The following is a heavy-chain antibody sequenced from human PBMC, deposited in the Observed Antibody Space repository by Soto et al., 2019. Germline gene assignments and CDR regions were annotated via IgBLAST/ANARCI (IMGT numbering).Heavy chain of an antibody. J-gene: IGHJ6*02. CDR3: ARHGLAVGDTTIYYYYYGMDV. V-gene: IGHV5-51*01. CDR1: GYSFTSYW. D-gene: IGHD1-26*01. CDR2: IYPGDPDT. Sequence: PGESLKISCKGSGYSFTSYWIGWVRQMPGKGLEWMGIIYPGDPDTRYSPSFQGQVTISADKSISTAYLQWSSLKASDTAMYYCARHGLAVGDTTIYYYYYGMDVWGQGTTVTVSS.